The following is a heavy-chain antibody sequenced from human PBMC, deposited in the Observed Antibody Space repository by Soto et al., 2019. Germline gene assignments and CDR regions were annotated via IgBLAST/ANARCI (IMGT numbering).Heavy chain of an antibody. CDR2: INHSGST. J-gene: IGHJ4*02. CDR3: ARGTEGRLGELSFIDY. V-gene: IGHV4-34*01. D-gene: IGHD3-16*02. Sequence: PSETLSLTCAVYGESFSGYYWSWIRQPPGKGLEWIGEINHSGSTNYNPSLKSRVTISVDTSKNQFSLKLSSVTAADTAVYYCARGTEGRLGELSFIDYWGQGTLVTVSS. CDR1: GESFSGYY.